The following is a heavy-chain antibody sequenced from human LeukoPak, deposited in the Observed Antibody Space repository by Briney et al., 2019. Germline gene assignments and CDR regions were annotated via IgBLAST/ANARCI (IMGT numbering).Heavy chain of an antibody. CDR3: AKDYYDSSGYPYFDY. CDR1: GFTFSGYG. D-gene: IGHD3-22*01. V-gene: IGHV3-30*02. J-gene: IGHJ4*02. CDR2: IRYDGSNK. Sequence: GGSLRLSCAASGFTFSGYGMHWVCQAPGKGLEWVAFIRYDGSNKYYADSVKGRFTISRDNSKNTLYLQMNSLRAEDTAVYYCAKDYYDSSGYPYFDYWGQGTLVTVSS.